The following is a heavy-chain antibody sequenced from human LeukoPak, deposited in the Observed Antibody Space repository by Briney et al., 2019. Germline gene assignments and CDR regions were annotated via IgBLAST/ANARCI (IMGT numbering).Heavy chain of an antibody. CDR3: AKDGGSGSYYEDY. J-gene: IGHJ4*02. CDR2: IGVNGVTT. Sequence: GGSLRLSCAASGFTFSSYAMSWVRQAPGEGLEWVSRIGVNGVTTYYADSVKGRFTISRDNSRNTLFLHMNSLRVEDTAVYYCAKDGGSGSYYEDYWGQGTLVTVSS. V-gene: IGHV3-23*01. CDR1: GFTFSSYA. D-gene: IGHD1-26*01.